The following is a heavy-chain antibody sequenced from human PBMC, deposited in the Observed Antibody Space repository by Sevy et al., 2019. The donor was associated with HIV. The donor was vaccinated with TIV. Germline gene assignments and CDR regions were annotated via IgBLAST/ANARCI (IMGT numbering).Heavy chain of an antibody. Sequence: GGSLRLSCAASGVTFDDYAMHWVRQAPGKSLEWVSGINWNSGSIGYADSVKGRSTISRDNAKNSLYLQMNSLSAEDSALYFCAKDILITFGGVIVRGFDYWGQGILVTVSS. CDR1: GVTFDDYA. D-gene: IGHD3-16*02. V-gene: IGHV3-9*01. J-gene: IGHJ4*02. CDR3: AKDILITFGGVIVRGFDY. CDR2: INWNSGSI.